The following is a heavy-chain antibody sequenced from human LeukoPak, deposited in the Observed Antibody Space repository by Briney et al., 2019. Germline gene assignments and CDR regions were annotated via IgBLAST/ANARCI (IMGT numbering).Heavy chain of an antibody. CDR3: ARFYYDSSGYYTDAFDI. CDR1: GYTFTSYG. J-gene: IGHJ3*02. Sequence: ASVKVSCKASGYTFTSYGISWARQAPGQGLEWMGWISAYNGNTNYAQKLQGRVTMTTDTSTSTAYMELRSLRSDDTAVYYCARFYYDSSGYYTDAFDIWGQGTMVTVSS. V-gene: IGHV1-18*01. CDR2: ISAYNGNT. D-gene: IGHD3-22*01.